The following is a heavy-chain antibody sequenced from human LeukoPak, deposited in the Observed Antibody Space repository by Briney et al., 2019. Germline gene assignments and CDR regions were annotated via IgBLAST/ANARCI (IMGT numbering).Heavy chain of an antibody. CDR3: VRCPLNNYYMDV. D-gene: IGHD5/OR15-5a*01. Sequence: PSETLSLTCAVYGGSFSGYYWSWIRQPPGKGLEWIGEINHSGITNYNPSVKSRVTISVETSKNQFSLKLSSVTAADTAVYYCVRCPLNNYYMDVWGKGTTVSVSS. CDR2: INHSGIT. V-gene: IGHV4-34*01. J-gene: IGHJ6*03. CDR1: GGSFSGYY.